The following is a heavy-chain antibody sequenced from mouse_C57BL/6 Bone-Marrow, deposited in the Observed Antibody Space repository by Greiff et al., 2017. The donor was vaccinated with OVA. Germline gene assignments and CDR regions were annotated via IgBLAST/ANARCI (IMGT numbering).Heavy chain of an antibody. CDR2: IYPGSGSP. Sequence: QVQLQQPGAELVKPGASVKMSCKASGYTFTSYWITWVKQRPGQGLEWIGDIYPGSGSPNYNEKFKSKATLTVDPSSSTAYMQLSSLTSEDSAVYYCARSRQLRLRRGYYFDYWGQGTTLTVSS. J-gene: IGHJ2*01. CDR3: ARSRQLRLRRGYYFDY. V-gene: IGHV1-55*01. CDR1: GYTFTSYW. D-gene: IGHD3-2*02.